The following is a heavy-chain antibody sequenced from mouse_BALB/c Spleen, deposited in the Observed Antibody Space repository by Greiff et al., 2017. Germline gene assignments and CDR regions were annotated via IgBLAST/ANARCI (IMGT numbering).Heavy chain of an antibody. D-gene: IGHD2-10*01. J-gene: IGHJ3*01. CDR2: ISDGGSYT. V-gene: IGHV5-4*02. Sequence: DVMLVESGGGLVKPGGSLKLSCAASGFTFSDYYMYWVRQTPEKRLEWVATISDGGSYTYYPDSVKGRFTISRDNAKNNLYLQMSSLKSEDTAMYYCASPYYGKAVFAYWGQGTLVTVSA. CDR1: GFTFSDYY. CDR3: ASPYYGKAVFAY.